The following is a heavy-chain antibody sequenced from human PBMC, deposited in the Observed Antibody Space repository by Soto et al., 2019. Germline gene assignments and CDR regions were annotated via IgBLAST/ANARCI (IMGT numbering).Heavy chain of an antibody. Sequence: QVQLVQSGAEVKKPGASVKVSCKASGYTFTSYGSSWVRQAPGQGLEWRGWISAYNGNTNYAQKLQGRVTMNTDTYTSIDYMELRRLRADDTAVYYCARGLGSCSSSSCYAADDYDYYMDVWGNGTTVTVAS. CDR2: ISAYNGNT. CDR3: ARGLGSCSSSSCYAADDYDYYMDV. D-gene: IGHD2-2*01. V-gene: IGHV1-18*01. CDR1: GYTFTSYG. J-gene: IGHJ6*03.